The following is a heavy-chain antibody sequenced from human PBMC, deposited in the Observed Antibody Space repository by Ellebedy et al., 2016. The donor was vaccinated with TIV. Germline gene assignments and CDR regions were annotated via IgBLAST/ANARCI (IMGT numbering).Heavy chain of an antibody. V-gene: IGHV1-18*04. D-gene: IGHD2-15*01. CDR1: GYTFTSFG. Sequence: ASVKVSCKASGYTFTSFGVTWVRQAPGQGLEWMGWISAFNCDTNYVQKLQGRVTMTSATSKSTAYMELRSLRSDDTAVYYCARVIGLRDCSGDICSPPPPLDHWGQGALVTVSS. CDR2: ISAFNCDT. J-gene: IGHJ4*02. CDR3: ARVIGLRDCSGDICSPPPPLDH.